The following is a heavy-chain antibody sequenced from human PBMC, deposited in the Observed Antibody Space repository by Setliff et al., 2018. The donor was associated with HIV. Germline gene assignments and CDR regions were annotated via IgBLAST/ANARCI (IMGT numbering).Heavy chain of an antibody. D-gene: IGHD3-16*01. CDR3: VRDSARPGGITPP. CDR2: IRWDIGTK. Sequence: GGSLRLSCVASGFSFKDCAMHWVRLAPGKGLEWVSGIRWDIGTKQYAASVRGRFTISRDNAKNSLYLEMNSLRPEDSAVYYCVRDSARPGGITPPWGQGTLVTVSS. V-gene: IGHV3-9*01. CDR1: GFSFKDCA. J-gene: IGHJ5*02.